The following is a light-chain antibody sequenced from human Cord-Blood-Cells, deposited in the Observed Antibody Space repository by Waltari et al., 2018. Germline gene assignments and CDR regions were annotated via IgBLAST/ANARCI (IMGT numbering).Light chain of an antibody. V-gene: IGLV2-14*01. CDR2: DVS. CDR1: SSDVGGYNY. J-gene: IGLJ2*01. Sequence: QSALTQPASVSGSPGQSITISSTGTSSDVGGYNYVSWYQQHPGKAPKLMIYDVSNRPPGVSNLFSGSKSGNTASLTISGLQAEDEADYYCSSYTSSSTVVFGGGTKLTVL. CDR3: SSYTSSSTVV.